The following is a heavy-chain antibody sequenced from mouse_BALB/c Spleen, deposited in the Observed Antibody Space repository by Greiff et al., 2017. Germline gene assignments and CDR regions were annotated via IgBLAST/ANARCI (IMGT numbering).Heavy chain of an antibody. V-gene: IGHV1S137*01. D-gene: IGHD1-2*01. J-gene: IGHJ4*01. CDR1: GYTFTDYA. Sequence: QVQLQQSGAELVRPGVSVKISCKGSGYTFTDYAMHWVKQSHAKSLEWIGVISTYYGDASYNQKFKGKATLTVDKSSSTAYMELRSLTSEDTAVYYCARVLRPYAMDYWGQGTSVTVSS. CDR2: ISTYYGDA. CDR3: ARVLRPYAMDY.